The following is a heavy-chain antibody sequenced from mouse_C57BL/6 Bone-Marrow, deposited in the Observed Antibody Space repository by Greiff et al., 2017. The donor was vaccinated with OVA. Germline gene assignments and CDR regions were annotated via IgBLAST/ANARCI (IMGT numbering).Heavy chain of an antibody. J-gene: IGHJ2*01. Sequence: EVQRVESGAGLVKPGGSLKLSCAASGFTFSSYAMSWVRQTPEKRLEWVAYISSGGDYIYYADTVKGRFTISRDNARNTLYLQMSSLKSEDTAMYYYTRIDGYYEGFDYWGQGTTLTVSS. D-gene: IGHD2-3*01. CDR3: TRIDGYYEGFDY. CDR2: ISSGGDYI. V-gene: IGHV5-9-1*02. CDR1: GFTFSSYA.